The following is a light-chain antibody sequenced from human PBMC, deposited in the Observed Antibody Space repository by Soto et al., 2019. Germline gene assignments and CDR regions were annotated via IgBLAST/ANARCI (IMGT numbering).Light chain of an antibody. CDR2: DVS. V-gene: IGLV2-11*01. CDR3: CSYAGSYTGV. Sequence: QSPLTQPRSVSGSPGQSVTISCTGTSSGVGGYNYVSWYQQHPGKAPKLMIYDVSKRPSGVPDRFSGYKSGNTASLTVSGLRAEDEADYYCCSYAGSYTGVFVTGTTVTVL. J-gene: IGLJ1*01. CDR1: SSGVGGYNY.